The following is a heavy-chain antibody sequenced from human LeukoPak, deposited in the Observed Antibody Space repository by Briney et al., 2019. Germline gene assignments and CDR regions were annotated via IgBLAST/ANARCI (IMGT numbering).Heavy chain of an antibody. CDR3: GRDLIGTAASWDC. V-gene: IGHV3-53*01. D-gene: IGHD6-25*01. Sequence: GGSLRLSCVASGFTVNNNYMNWVRQGPGKGLEWVSVISSGGSTYYADSVTSRFTISRDNSKNTLYLQMNSLRVEDTAVYYCGRDLIGTAASWDCWGQGTLVTVSS. CDR2: ISSGGST. J-gene: IGHJ4*02. CDR1: GFTVNNNY.